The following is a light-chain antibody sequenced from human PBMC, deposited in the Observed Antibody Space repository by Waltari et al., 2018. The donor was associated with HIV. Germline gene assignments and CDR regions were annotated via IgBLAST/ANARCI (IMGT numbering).Light chain of an antibody. CDR3: QQLNSYPLT. CDR2: VAS. J-gene: IGKJ4*01. Sequence: DIHLTQSPPFLSASLGVRVTLPCRATQGINSYLAWYQQKPGKAPKLLIYVASTLRSGVPSRFSGSGSETEFTLTISNLQPEDSATYYCQQLNSYPLTVGGGTKVETK. V-gene: IGKV1-9*01. CDR1: QGINSY.